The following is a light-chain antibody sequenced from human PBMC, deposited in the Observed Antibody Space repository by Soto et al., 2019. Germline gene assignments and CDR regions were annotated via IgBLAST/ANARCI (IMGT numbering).Light chain of an antibody. CDR3: QQSYSTPRT. V-gene: IGKV1-39*01. CDR2: AAS. J-gene: IGKJ2*01. Sequence: DIQMTQSPSSLSASVGDRVTITCRASQRIVSHLNWYQQKPGKAPKLLIYAASSLESGVPSRFSGSGSGTDFTLTISSLQPEEFATYYCQQSYSTPRTFGQGTKLEIK. CDR1: QRIVSH.